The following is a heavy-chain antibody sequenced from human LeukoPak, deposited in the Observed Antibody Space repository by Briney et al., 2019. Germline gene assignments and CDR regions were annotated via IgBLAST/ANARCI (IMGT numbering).Heavy chain of an antibody. CDR3: AKDGPPTVVTVGYFDY. D-gene: IGHD4-23*01. J-gene: IGHJ4*02. CDR2: ISGSGGST. CDR1: GFTFSSYA. V-gene: IGHV3-23*01. Sequence: GGSLRLSCAASGFTFSSYAMSWVRQAPGKGLEWVSAISGSGGSTYYADSVKGRFTISRDNSKNTLYQQMNSLRAEDTAVYYCAKDGPPTVVTVGYFDYWGQGTLVTVSS.